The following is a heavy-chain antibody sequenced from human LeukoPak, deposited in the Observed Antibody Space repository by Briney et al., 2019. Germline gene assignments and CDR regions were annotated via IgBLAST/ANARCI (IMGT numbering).Heavy chain of an antibody. V-gene: IGHV3-30*04. Sequence: PGRSLRLSCAASGFTFSSYAMHWVRQAPGKGLERVAVISYDGSNKYYADSVKGRFTISRDNSKNTLYLQMNSLRAEDTAVYYCARGRTHADAFDIWGQGTMVTVSS. CDR1: GFTFSSYA. J-gene: IGHJ3*02. CDR3: ARGRTHADAFDI. CDR2: ISYDGSNK.